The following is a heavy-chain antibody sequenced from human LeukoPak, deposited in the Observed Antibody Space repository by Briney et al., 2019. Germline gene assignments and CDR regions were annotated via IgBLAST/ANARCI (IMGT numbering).Heavy chain of an antibody. D-gene: IGHD3-22*01. J-gene: IGHJ3*02. Sequence: SETLSLTCTVSGGSISGYFWSWIRQPPRKGLEWIGYISYNGSTNYSPSLKGRVTVSVDTSKTPFSLKLTSVTAADTAVYYSARATKIRPYYYDSIAYYYCVFDIWGQGTMVTVSS. CDR3: ARATKIRPYYYDSIAYYYCVFDI. CDR1: GGSISGYF. V-gene: IGHV4-59*01. CDR2: ISYNGST.